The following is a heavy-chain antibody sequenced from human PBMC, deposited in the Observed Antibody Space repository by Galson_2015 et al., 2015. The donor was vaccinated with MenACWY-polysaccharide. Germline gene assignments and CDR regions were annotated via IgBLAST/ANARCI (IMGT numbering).Heavy chain of an antibody. CDR3: ARGHYGLDV. J-gene: IGHJ6*02. CDR2: ISKTGDSI. Sequence: SLRLSCAASGFSLGAWYMSWIRQAPGKGLEWVSYISKTGDSIYYADSARGRFTIFRDNARNSLFLQMNSLDAEDTAIYYCARGHYGLDVSGQGTTVTVSS. CDR1: GFSLGAWY. V-gene: IGHV3-11*01.